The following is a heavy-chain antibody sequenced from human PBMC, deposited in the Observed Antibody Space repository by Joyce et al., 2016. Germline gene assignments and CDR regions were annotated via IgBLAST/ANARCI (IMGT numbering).Heavy chain of an antibody. J-gene: IGHJ5*02. Sequence: QVQLQESGPGLVKPSETLSLTCTVSGGSISSYYWNWIRQPPGKGLEWIGSIYYNGVNNYHPSLRSRVTLSVDTSMNRFSLKLSSVTAADAAIYYCARHSGSVTLVRGVVTTTLYDAWLDPWGQGTLVTVSS. CDR2: IYYNGVN. D-gene: IGHD3-10*01. CDR3: ARHSGSVTLVRGVVTTTLYDAWLDP. CDR1: GGSISSYY. V-gene: IGHV4-59*08.